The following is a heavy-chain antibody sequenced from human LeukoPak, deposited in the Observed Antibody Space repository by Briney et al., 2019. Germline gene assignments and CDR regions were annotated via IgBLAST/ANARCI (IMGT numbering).Heavy chain of an antibody. J-gene: IGHJ4*02. Sequence: GGSLRLSCAASGCTFSNYWMHWVRQAPGKWLLWVSRINGDGSITPYADSVRGRFTVSRDNAKNTLYLQMNSLRAEDTAIYYCARGGGNSFSSLDYWGRGTLVSVSS. D-gene: IGHD6-6*01. CDR1: GCTFSNYW. CDR2: INGDGSIT. V-gene: IGHV3-74*01. CDR3: ARGGGNSFSSLDY.